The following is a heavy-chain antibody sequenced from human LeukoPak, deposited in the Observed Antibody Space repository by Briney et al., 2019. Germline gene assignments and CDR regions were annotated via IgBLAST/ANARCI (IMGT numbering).Heavy chain of an antibody. J-gene: IGHJ4*02. V-gene: IGHV1-69*05. Sequence: SVKVSCMASGGTFSSYAISWVRQAPGQGLEWMGGIIPIFGTANYAQKFQGRVTITTDESTSTAYMELSSLRSEDTAVYYCASHYYDSSGYPYWGQGTLVTVSS. CDR3: ASHYYDSSGYPY. CDR2: IIPIFGTA. CDR1: GGTFSSYA. D-gene: IGHD3-22*01.